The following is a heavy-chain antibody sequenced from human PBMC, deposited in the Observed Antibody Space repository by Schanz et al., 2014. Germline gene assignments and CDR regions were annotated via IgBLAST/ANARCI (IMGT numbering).Heavy chain of an antibody. V-gene: IGHV3-74*01. J-gene: IGHJ4*02. CDR3: ARSRSGFYFDY. D-gene: IGHD1-26*01. CDR1: GFTFSSHW. CDR2: INSVGSNT. Sequence: EVQLVQSGGGLVQPGGSLRLSCAASGFTFSSHWMHWVRQDPGKGLVWVARINSVGSNTDYADSVTGRFTISRDNAKNTLYLQMNSLRAEDTAVYYCARSRSGFYFDYWGQGTLGTVSS.